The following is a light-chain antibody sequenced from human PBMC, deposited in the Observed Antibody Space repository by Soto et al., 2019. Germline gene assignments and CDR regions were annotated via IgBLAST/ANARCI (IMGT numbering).Light chain of an antibody. CDR2: AAS. CDR3: QQSYSTPNT. V-gene: IGKV1-39*01. Sequence: DIQMTPSPSSLSASVGDRVTITCRASQSISSYLNWYQQKPGKAPKLLIYAASSLQSGVPSRFSGSGSGTDITLTISSLQPEDFATYYWQQSYSTPNTFGQGTKLEIK. J-gene: IGKJ2*01. CDR1: QSISSY.